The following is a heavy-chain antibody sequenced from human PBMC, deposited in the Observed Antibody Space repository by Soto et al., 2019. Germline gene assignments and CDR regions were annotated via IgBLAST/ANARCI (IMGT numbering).Heavy chain of an antibody. J-gene: IGHJ4*02. CDR1: GFTFSNYW. Sequence: GGSLRLSCAASGFTFSNYWMHWVRQAPGKGLLWVSRINPDGSSTSYADSVKDRFTISRDNAENTLYLQMNSLRAEDTAVYYCAKVPHLDYWGQGTLVTVSS. CDR3: AKVPHLDY. V-gene: IGHV3-74*01. CDR2: INPDGSST.